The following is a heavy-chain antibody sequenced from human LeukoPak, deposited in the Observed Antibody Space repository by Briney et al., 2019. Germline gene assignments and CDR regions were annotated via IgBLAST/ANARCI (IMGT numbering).Heavy chain of an antibody. CDR1: GGTFSSYA. V-gene: IGHV1-69*05. CDR3: ARDQGTVREYSGSYFPLDY. Sequence: SVKVSCKASGGTFSSYAITWVRQAPGQGLEWMGRIIPIFGTANYAQKFQGRVTITTDESTSTAYMELSSLRSEDTAVYYCARDQGTVREYSGSYFPLDYWGQGTLVTVSS. D-gene: IGHD1-26*01. CDR2: IIPIFGTA. J-gene: IGHJ4*02.